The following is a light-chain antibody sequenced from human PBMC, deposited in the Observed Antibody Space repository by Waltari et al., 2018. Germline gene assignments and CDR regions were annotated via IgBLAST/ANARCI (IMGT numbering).Light chain of an antibody. CDR1: QSVSRA. Sequence: ELVLTQSPGTLSLSPGERVSLSCRASQSVSRALAWYQQTPGQTPRLLIYGASSRATGSPDRFSGSGSGKDFSLTISRLEPEDFAVYYCQHYVRLPVTFGQGTKVEIK. J-gene: IGKJ1*01. V-gene: IGKV3-20*01. CDR2: GAS. CDR3: QHYVRLPVT.